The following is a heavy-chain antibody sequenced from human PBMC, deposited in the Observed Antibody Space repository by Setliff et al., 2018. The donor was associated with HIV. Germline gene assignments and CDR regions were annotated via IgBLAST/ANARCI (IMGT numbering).Heavy chain of an antibody. Sequence: SETLSLTCAVSGDSIGTYSWHWLRQPPGKGLEWIGYIYGSGSTGYNPSLTSRVTMSTDTPNNRFALKLTSVAAADTAVYYCAKRAVQDGTVTSSNWFESWGQGTLVTVSS. CDR3: AKRAVQDGTVTSSNWFES. V-gene: IGHV4-4*09. CDR1: GDSIGTYS. CDR2: IYGSGST. J-gene: IGHJ5*01. D-gene: IGHD1-7*01.